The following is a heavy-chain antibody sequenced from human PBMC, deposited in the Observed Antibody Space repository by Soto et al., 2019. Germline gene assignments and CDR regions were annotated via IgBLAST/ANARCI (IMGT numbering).Heavy chain of an antibody. CDR1: GGSFSGYY. J-gene: IGHJ6*02. CDR3: ARTYYYDSRYGMDV. CDR2: INHSGST. V-gene: IGHV4-34*01. D-gene: IGHD3-22*01. Sequence: SETLSLTCAVYGGSFSGYYWSWIRQPPGKGLEWIGEINHSGSTNYNPSLKSRVTISVDTSKNQFSLKLSSVTASDTAMYYCARTYYYDSRYGMDVWGQGTTVTVSS.